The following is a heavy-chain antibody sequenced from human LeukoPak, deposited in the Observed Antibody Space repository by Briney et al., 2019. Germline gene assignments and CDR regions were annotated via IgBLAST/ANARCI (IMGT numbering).Heavy chain of an antibody. Sequence: PSETLSLTCTVSGGSISSYYWSWIRQPPGKRLEWIGHIYYNGSTNYNPSLKSRVTISVDTSKNQFSLKLSSVTAADTAVYYCASRSSIWSGYQDTLYYFDSWGQGTLVTVSS. V-gene: IGHV4-59*01. D-gene: IGHD3-3*01. J-gene: IGHJ4*02. CDR3: ASRSSIWSGYQDTLYYFDS. CDR2: IYYNGST. CDR1: GGSISSYY.